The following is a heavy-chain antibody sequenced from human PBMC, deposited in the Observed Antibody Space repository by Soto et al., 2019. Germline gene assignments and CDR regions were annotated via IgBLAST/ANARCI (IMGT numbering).Heavy chain of an antibody. J-gene: IGHJ2*01. CDR2: ISAYNGNT. CDR1: GYTFTSYG. D-gene: IGHD6-19*01. CDR3: AQTLGLAVSGPGRFDL. Sequence: QVQLVQSGAEVKKPGASVKVSCKASGYTFTSYGISWVRQAPGQGLEWMGWISAYNGNTNYAQKLQGRVTITADGSTKTAYMELRRLRSEDTAVYYCAQTLGLAVSGPGRFDLWGRGTLVTVTS. V-gene: IGHV1-18*01.